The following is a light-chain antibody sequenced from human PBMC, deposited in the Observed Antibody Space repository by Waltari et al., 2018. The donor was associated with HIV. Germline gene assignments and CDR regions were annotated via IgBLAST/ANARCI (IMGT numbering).Light chain of an antibody. J-gene: IGLJ2*01. CDR3: ATWDDSLNGVL. Sequence: QSILTQSPSASTAPGQGVTISCSGSNSNVGSNAVNWYQRLPGTAPKLLIYSNDKRPSGVPDRFTGPKSGASASLAISGLQSEDEGDYYCATWDDSLNGVLFGGGTKVTVL. V-gene: IGLV1-44*01. CDR2: SND. CDR1: NSNVGSNA.